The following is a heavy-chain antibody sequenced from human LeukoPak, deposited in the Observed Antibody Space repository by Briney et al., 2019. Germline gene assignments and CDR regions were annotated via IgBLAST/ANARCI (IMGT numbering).Heavy chain of an antibody. V-gene: IGHV1-18*01. CDR2: ISAYNGNT. D-gene: IGHD1-1*01. Sequence: ASVKVSCKASVYTFTSYGISWVRQAPGQGLEWMGWISAYNGNTNYAQKLQGRVTMTTDTSTSTAYMELRSLRSDDTAVYYCARDGPVAKTTTTLRSWGQGKLVTVSS. CDR3: ARDGPVAKTTTTLRS. J-gene: IGHJ5*02. CDR1: VYTFTSYG.